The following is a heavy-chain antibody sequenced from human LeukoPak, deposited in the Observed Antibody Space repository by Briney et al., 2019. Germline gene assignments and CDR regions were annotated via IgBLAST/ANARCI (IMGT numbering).Heavy chain of an antibody. CDR1: GFTFSSYG. CDR2: IRYDGSNK. Sequence: GGSLRLSCAASGFTFSSYGMHWVRQAPGKGLEGVAFIRYDGSNKYYADSVEGRFTISRDNSKNTLYLQMNSLRAEDTAVYYCAKDEYRQALYWGQGTLVTVSS. CDR3: AKDEYRQALY. V-gene: IGHV3-30*02. D-gene: IGHD2-2*02. J-gene: IGHJ4*02.